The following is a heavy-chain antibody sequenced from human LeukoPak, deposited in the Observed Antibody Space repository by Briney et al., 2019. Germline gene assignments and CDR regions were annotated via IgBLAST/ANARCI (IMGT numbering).Heavy chain of an antibody. Sequence: GGSLRLSCAASGFTFRSYWMSWVRQAPGKGLEWVANIKQDGSEKYYVDSVKGRFTISRDNAKNSLYLQMNSLRAEDTAVYYCARDRGYSGYDVLFDYWGQGTLVTVSS. CDR3: ARDRGYSGYDVLFDY. J-gene: IGHJ4*02. CDR1: GFTFRSYW. CDR2: IKQDGSEK. V-gene: IGHV3-7*01. D-gene: IGHD5-12*01.